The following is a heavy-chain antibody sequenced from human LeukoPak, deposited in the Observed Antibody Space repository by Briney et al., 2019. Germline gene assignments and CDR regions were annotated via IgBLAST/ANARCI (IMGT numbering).Heavy chain of an antibody. V-gene: IGHV3-43*02. CDR2: ISGDGGST. J-gene: IGHJ4*02. CDR1: GFTFSSYG. Sequence: PGGSLRLSCAASGFTFSSYGMHWVRQAPGKGLEWVSLISGDGGSTYYADSVKGRFTISRDNSKNSLYLQMNSLRTEDTALYYCAKIGYGSGSAVDYWGQGTLVTVSS. D-gene: IGHD3-10*01. CDR3: AKIGYGSGSAVDY.